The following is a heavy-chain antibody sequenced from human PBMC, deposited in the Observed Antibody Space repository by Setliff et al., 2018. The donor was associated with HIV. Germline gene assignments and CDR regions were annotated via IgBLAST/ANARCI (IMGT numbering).Heavy chain of an antibody. Sequence: GGSLRLSCAASGFTFSDCSMTWVRQAPGKGLEWVSYISRSGNTTYYADSVKGRFTISRDNAKNSLFLQMNSLRAEDTAIYYCARLLRGGGDYFDYWGQGTLVTVSS. V-gene: IGHV3-48*04. CDR1: GFTFSDCS. CDR2: ISRSGNTT. D-gene: IGHD3-10*01. J-gene: IGHJ4*02. CDR3: ARLLRGGGDYFDY.